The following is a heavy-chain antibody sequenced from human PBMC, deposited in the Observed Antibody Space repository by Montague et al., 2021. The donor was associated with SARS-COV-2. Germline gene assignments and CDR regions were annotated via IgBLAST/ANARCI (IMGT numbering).Heavy chain of an antibody. J-gene: IGHJ4*02. D-gene: IGHD6-19*01. Sequence: SETLSLTCSVSGGSISSTSFFWAWIRQPPGKGLEWVGSMYGSGTTYYNPSLKSRVTISGDTSRNQLSVRLSSVTAADTAVYYCARSTSGWFIYWGQGTLVTVSS. CDR3: ARSTSGWFIY. CDR1: GGSISSTSFF. CDR2: MYGSGTT. V-gene: IGHV4-39*01.